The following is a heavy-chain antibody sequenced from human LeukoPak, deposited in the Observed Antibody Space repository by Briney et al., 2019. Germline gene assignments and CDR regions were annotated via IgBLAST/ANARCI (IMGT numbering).Heavy chain of an antibody. Sequence: GGSLRLSCAASGFTFSSYWMHWVRQAPGKGLVWVSRINTDGSNTGYAGSVKGRFTISRDNAKNTVYLQINSLRAEDTALYYCARAMLDSSGRDYWGQGTLVTVSS. CDR3: ARAMLDSSGRDY. CDR2: INTDGSNT. V-gene: IGHV3-74*01. J-gene: IGHJ4*02. CDR1: GFTFSSYW. D-gene: IGHD3-22*01.